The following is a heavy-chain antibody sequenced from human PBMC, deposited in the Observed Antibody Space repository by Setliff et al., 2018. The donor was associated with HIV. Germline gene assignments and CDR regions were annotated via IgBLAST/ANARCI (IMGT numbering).Heavy chain of an antibody. CDR3: ARVGVLRLGGFGAFDI. V-gene: IGHV4-39*02. CDR2: VYYSGST. CDR1: GVSTSSSSYY. Sequence: PSETLSLTCTVSGVSTSSSSYYWGWIRQPPGKGLEWIGYVYYSGSTYYNPSLKSRPTISVDTSKNHFSLRLSSVTAADTAVYYCARVGVLRLGGFGAFDIWGQGTMVTVSS. D-gene: IGHD3-16*01. J-gene: IGHJ3*02.